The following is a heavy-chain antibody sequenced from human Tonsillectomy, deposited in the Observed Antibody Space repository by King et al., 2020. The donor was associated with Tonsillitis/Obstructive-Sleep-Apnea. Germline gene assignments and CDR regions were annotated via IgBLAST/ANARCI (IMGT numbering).Heavy chain of an antibody. D-gene: IGHD3-10*01. CDR2: IWYDGSKK. CDR3: ARFKGLDSSGGFDM. J-gene: IGHJ3*02. CDR1: GVTFSNYG. V-gene: IGHV3-33*01. Sequence: QVQLVESGGGVVQPGRSLRLSCAASGVTFSNYGMHWVRQAPGKGLEWVAIIWYDGSKKNYADSVNGRFSISRDNSKNMLYLQMSSLRAEDTAVYSCARFKGLDSSGGFDMWGQGTMVTVSS.